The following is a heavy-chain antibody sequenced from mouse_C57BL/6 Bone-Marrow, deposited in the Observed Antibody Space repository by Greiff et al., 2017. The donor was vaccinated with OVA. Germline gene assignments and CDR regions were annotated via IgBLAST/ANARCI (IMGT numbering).Heavy chain of an antibody. CDR2: IDPSDSYT. Sequence: QVQLKQSGAELVMPGASVKLSCKASGYTFTSYWMHWVKQRPGQGLEWIGEIDPSDSYTNYNQKFKGKSTLPVDKSSSTAYMQLSSLTSEDSAVYYCARSPIYYYGSSPLAMDYWGQGTSVTVSS. D-gene: IGHD1-1*01. V-gene: IGHV1-69*01. CDR3: ARSPIYYYGSSPLAMDY. CDR1: GYTFTSYW. J-gene: IGHJ4*01.